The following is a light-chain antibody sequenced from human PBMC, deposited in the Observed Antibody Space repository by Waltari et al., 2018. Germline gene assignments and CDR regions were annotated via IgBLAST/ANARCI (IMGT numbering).Light chain of an antibody. CDR1: QDISNY. J-gene: IGKJ2*01. CDR3: HQYDNLPPT. CDR2: DAS. V-gene: IGKV1-33*01. Sequence: IQMTLSPSSLSASVGDRVTITCQASQDISNYLNWYQQKPGKAPKLLIYDASNLETGVPSRFSGSGSGTDFSFTISSMQPEDIAAYYCHQYDNLPPTFGQGTKLDIK.